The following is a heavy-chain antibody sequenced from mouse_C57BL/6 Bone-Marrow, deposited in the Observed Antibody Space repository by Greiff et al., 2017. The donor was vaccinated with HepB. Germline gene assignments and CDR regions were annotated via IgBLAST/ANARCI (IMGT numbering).Heavy chain of an antibody. J-gene: IGHJ3*01. Sequence: VQLKESGPELVKPGASVKIPCKASGYTFTDYNMDWVKQSHGKSLEWIGDINPNNGGTIYNQKFKGKATLTVDKSSSTAYMELRSLTSEDTAVYYCARGGYYGYDRFAYWGQGTLVTVSA. D-gene: IGHD2-2*01. CDR1: GYTFTDYN. V-gene: IGHV1-18*01. CDR2: INPNNGGT. CDR3: ARGGYYGYDRFAY.